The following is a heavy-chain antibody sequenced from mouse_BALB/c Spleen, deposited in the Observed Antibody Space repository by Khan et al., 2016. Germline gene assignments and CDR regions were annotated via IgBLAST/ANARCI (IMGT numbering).Heavy chain of an antibody. J-gene: IGHJ2*01. V-gene: IGHV2-9*02. CDR1: GVSFTSFG. Sequence: GEPEGVGPGLVAPLQGLSLPCTVPGVSFTSFGVNWVRQPPGKGLELLGGIWAGGSTNYNSALMYRLSISKDNSKSQVVLKMNSLQTDDTAMYYCARLEDIWGQGTTLTVSS. D-gene: IGHD1-3*01. CDR3: ARLEDI. CDR2: IWAGGST.